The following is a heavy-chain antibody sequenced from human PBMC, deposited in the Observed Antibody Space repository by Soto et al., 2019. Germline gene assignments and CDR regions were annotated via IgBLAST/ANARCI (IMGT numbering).Heavy chain of an antibody. D-gene: IGHD2-15*01. V-gene: IGHV4-39*02. Sequence: ASETLSLTWDVPGGSISLSSYYWGWIRQPPGKGLEWIGNIYYTGITHYNPSLENRVTISVDTSKNHFSLTLTSVTAADTAVYYCARYCSGVNGFQVFDSWGQGPLVTVSS. CDR2: IYYTGIT. J-gene: IGHJ4*02. CDR3: ARYCSGVNGFQVFDS. CDR1: GGSISLSSYY.